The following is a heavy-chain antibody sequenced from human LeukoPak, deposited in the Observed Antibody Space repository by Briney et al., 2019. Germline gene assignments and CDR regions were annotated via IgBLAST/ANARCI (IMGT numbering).Heavy chain of an antibody. CDR3: ARRGRGYSYGFFDY. V-gene: IGHV4-39*07. J-gene: IGHJ4*02. CDR2: INHSGST. Sequence: SETLSLTCTVSGGSVSSSTYYWSWIRQPPGKGLEWIGEINHSGSTNYNPSLKSRVTISVDTSKNQFSLKLSSVTAADTAVYYCARRGRGYSYGFFDYWGQGTLVTVSS. D-gene: IGHD5-18*01. CDR1: GGSVSSSTYY.